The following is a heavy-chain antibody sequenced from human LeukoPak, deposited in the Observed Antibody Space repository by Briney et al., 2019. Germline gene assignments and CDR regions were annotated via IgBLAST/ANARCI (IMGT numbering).Heavy chain of an antibody. J-gene: IGHJ4*02. CDR1: GFTFSSYG. CDR3: AKEDSIHIGNYYGSGSYYNYFDY. Sequence: GGSLRLSCAASGFTFSSYGMHWVRQSPGKGLEWVAVISYDGSNKYYADSVKGRFTISRDNSKNTLYLQMNSLRAEDTAVYYCAKEDSIHIGNYYGSGSYYNYFDYWGQGTLVTVSS. CDR2: ISYDGSNK. V-gene: IGHV3-30*18. D-gene: IGHD3-10*01.